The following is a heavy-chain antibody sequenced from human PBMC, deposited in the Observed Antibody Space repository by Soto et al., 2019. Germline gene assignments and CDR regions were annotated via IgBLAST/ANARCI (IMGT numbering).Heavy chain of an antibody. D-gene: IGHD3-22*01. J-gene: IGHJ5*01. CDR3: ARDRYFYDSRGYYRTLDS. V-gene: IGHV4-59*01. Sequence: SETLSLTCFISGGSFSNDYWTWIRQSPGKGLEWIGYIFHTGITDYNPSVKSRVTISIDKSRNLFSLNLTSVTAADTAVYYCARDRYFYDSRGYYRTLDSWGQGTLVTV. CDR1: GGSFSNDY. CDR2: IFHTGIT.